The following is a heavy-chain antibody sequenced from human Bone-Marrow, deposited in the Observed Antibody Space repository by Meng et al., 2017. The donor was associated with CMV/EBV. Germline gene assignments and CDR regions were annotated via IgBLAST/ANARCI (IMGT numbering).Heavy chain of an antibody. CDR2: ISSSGSTI. V-gene: IGHV3-48*03. D-gene: IGHD1-1*01. CDR1: GFTFSSYE. J-gene: IGHJ6*02. Sequence: GESLKISCAASGFTFSSYEMNWVRQAPGKGLEWVSYISSSGSTIYYADSVKGRFTISRDNAKNSLYLQMNSLRAEDTAVYYCARDGGLGTGTPYYYYYGMVVWGQGTTVTVSS. CDR3: ARDGGLGTGTPYYYYYGMVV.